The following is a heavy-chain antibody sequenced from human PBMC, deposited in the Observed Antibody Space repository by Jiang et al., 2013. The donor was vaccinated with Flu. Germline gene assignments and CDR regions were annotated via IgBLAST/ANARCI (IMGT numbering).Heavy chain of an antibody. J-gene: IGHJ6*02. V-gene: IGHV1-69*01. CDR1: GGTFSSYA. Sequence: GSSVKVSCKASGGTFSSYAISWVRQAPGQGLEWMGGIIPIFGTANYAQKFQGRVTITADESTSTAYMELSSLRSEDTAVYYCARDPSTGTGGDGMDVWGQGTTVTVSS. D-gene: IGHD1-1*01. CDR3: ARDPSTGTGGDGMDV. CDR2: IIPIFGTA.